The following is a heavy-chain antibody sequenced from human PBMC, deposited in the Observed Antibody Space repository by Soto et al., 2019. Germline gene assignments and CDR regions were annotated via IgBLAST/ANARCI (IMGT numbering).Heavy chain of an antibody. Sequence: GSLRLSCAASGFTFSSYAMNWVRQAPGKGLEWVSGISYGGGSTNYADSVKGRFTISRDNSKNTLYLQMNSLRGEDTAVYYCAKGESYYYDSSGYWNYWGQGTLVTVS. V-gene: IGHV3-23*01. CDR1: GFTFSSYA. J-gene: IGHJ4*02. D-gene: IGHD3-22*01. CDR3: AKGESYYYDSSGYWNY. CDR2: ISYGGGST.